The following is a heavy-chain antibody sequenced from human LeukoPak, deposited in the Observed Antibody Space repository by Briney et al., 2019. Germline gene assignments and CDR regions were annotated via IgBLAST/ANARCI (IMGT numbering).Heavy chain of an antibody. CDR1: GFTFSSYS. CDR3: ATDRERDPSVYYLV. Sequence: TGGSLRLSCAASGFTFSSYSMNWVRQAPGKGLEWVSTISDNGSQTYYTDSVKGRFTISRDNSRNTVFLQMNSLRAEDSGVYYCATDRERDPSVYYLVGGQGTLITVSS. V-gene: IGHV3-23*01. D-gene: IGHD3-22*01. CDR2: ISDNGSQT. J-gene: IGHJ4*02.